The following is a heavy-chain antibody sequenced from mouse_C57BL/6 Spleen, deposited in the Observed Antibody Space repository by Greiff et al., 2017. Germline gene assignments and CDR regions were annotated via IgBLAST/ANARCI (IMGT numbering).Heavy chain of an antibody. CDR2: IHPNSGST. V-gene: IGHV1-64*01. J-gene: IGHJ3*01. CDR3: ERGRDGYLFAY. CDR1: GYTFTSYW. Sequence: VQLQQPGAELVKPGASVKLSCKASGYTFTSYWMHWVKQRPGQGLGWIGMIHPNSGSTNYNEKFKSKATLTVDKSSSTTYMQLSSLTSEDSAVYYCERGRDGYLFAYWGQGTLVTVSA. D-gene: IGHD2-3*01.